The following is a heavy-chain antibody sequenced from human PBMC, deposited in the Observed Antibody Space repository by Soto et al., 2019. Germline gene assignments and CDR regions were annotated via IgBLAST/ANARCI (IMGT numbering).Heavy chain of an antibody. CDR2: INPSGDSR. CDR3: ARDNIQNYATPAASSWLHP. V-gene: IGHV1-46*01. J-gene: IGHJ5*02. Sequence: AAVKVSCKASGFSFSDYFMHWVRQAPGQGXEWMGIINPSGDSRNYAQKFQGRVTITRDTSTSTVYMDLSSLRYEDTAVYYCARDNIQNYATPAASSWLHPWGQGTPVTVSS. CDR1: GFSFSDYF. D-gene: IGHD2-15*01.